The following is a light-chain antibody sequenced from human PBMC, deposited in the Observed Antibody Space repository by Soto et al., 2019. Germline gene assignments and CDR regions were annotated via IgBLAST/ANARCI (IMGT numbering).Light chain of an antibody. CDR2: AAS. J-gene: IGKJ2*01. CDR3: HQYGSSPRT. V-gene: IGKV3-20*01. Sequence: EIVLTQSPGTLSLSPGERATLSCRASQSISSSYLAWYQQRPGQAPRLLIYAASSRATGIPDRFSGGGSATDFTLTVSRLDPEVFAVYYCHQYGSSPRTFGQGTKLEIK. CDR1: QSISSSY.